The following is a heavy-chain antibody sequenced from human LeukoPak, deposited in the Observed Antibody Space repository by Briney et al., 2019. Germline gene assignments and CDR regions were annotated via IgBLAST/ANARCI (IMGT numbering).Heavy chain of an antibody. CDR2: INPNTGGP. J-gene: IGHJ4*02. V-gene: IGHV1-2*02. D-gene: IGHD1-26*01. CDR1: GYTVAAYY. CDR3: ARHRNSQSTGAGDY. Sequence: GASVKVSCKASGYTVAAYYLHWVRQAPGQGLEWMGWINPNTGGPFNAQRFQGRVTMTWDTSISTAYMELTRVTSDDTAIYYCARHRNSQSTGAGDYWGQETLLTVSS.